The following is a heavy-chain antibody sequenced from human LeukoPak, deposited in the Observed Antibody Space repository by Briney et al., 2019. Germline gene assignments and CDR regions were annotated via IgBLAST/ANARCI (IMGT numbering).Heavy chain of an antibody. J-gene: IGHJ4*02. V-gene: IGHV4-31*03. D-gene: IGHD6-13*01. CDR2: IFYSGST. CDR1: GGSISSGGYY. CDR3: ASEKKSATGVFDY. Sequence: SRTLSLTCTVSGGSISSGGYYWSWIRQHPGKGLEWIGYIFYSGSTYYNPSLKSRLTISVDTSKNQFSLKLSSVTAADTAVYYCASEKKSATGVFDYWGQGTLVTVSS.